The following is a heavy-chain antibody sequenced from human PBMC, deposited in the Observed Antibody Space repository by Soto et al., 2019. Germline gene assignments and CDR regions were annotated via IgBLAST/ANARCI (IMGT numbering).Heavy chain of an antibody. D-gene: IGHD6-13*01. CDR1: GFTFSSYG. Sequence: QVQLVESGGGVVQPGRSLRLSCAASGFTFSSYGMHWVRQAPGKGLEWVAVISYDGSNKYYADSVKGRFTISRDNSKNTLYLQMNSLRAEDTAVYYCAKLLYPGSSRYAYAFDIWGQGTMVTVSS. CDR3: AKLLYPGSSRYAYAFDI. J-gene: IGHJ3*02. CDR2: ISYDGSNK. V-gene: IGHV3-30*18.